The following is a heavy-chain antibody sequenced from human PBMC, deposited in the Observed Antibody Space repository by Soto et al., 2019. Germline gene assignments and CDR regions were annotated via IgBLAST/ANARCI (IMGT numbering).Heavy chain of an antibody. V-gene: IGHV3-30-3*01. Sequence: QVQLVESGGGVVQPGRSLRLSCAASGFTFSSYAMHWVRQAPGKGLEWVAVISYDGSNKYYADSVKGRFTISRDNSKNTLYLQMNSLSAEDTAVYYCARDKTVAIREYYYGMDVWGQGTTVTVSS. J-gene: IGHJ6*02. D-gene: IGHD4-17*01. CDR2: ISYDGSNK. CDR3: ARDKTVAIREYYYGMDV. CDR1: GFTFSSYA.